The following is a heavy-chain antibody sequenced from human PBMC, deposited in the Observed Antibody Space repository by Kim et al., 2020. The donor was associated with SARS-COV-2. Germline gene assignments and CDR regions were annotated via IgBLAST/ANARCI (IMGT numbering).Heavy chain of an antibody. CDR2: IWYDGSNK. CDR3: ARDYDEYYYGMDV. V-gene: IGHV3-33*01. Sequence: GGSLRLSCVASGFTFSSYGMHWVRQAPGKGLEWVAVIWYDGSNKYYADSVKGRFTISRDNSKNTLYLQMNSLRAEDTAVYYCARDYDEYYYGMDVWGQGTTVTVSS. J-gene: IGHJ6*02. D-gene: IGHD5-12*01. CDR1: GFTFSSYG.